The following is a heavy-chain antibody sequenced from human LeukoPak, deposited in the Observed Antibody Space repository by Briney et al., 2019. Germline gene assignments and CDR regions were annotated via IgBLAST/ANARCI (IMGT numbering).Heavy chain of an antibody. CDR1: GFTFSNYN. V-gene: IGHV3-21*01. CDR3: AGVDIVVVTTSSYYGMDV. Sequence: GGSLRLSCAASGFTFSNYNMNWVRQTPGKGLEWVSSISSGSSYIYYADSVKGRFTISRDNAKNSLYLQMNSLRAEDTAVYYCAGVDIVVVTTSSYYGMDVWGQGTTVTVSS. D-gene: IGHD2-21*02. J-gene: IGHJ6*02. CDR2: ISSGSSYI.